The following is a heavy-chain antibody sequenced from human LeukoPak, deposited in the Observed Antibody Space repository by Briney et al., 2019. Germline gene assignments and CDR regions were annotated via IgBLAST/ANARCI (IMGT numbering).Heavy chain of an antibody. Sequence: GGSLRLSCAASGFTFSNYSMNWVRQAPGKGLEWVSYISKRSSYIYYADSVRGRFTISRDNAKKSLYLQMNSLRAGDTAVYYCARVIAAGGPDCFDPWGQGTLVTVTS. D-gene: IGHD6-13*01. CDR3: ARVIAAGGPDCFDP. CDR2: ISKRSSYI. V-gene: IGHV3-21*01. CDR1: GFTFSNYS. J-gene: IGHJ5*02.